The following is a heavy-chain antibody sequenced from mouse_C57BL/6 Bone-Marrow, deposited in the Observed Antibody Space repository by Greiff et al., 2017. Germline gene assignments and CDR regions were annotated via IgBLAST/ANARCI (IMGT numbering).Heavy chain of an antibody. V-gene: IGHV14-4*01. D-gene: IGHD2-2*01. Sequence: EVQLQESGAELVRPGASVKLSCTASGFNIKDDYMHWVKQRPEQGLEWIGWIDPENGDTEYASKFQGKATITADTSSNTAYLQLSSLTSEDTAVXYCTTYGYDAHYWGQGTTLTVSS. CDR2: IDPENGDT. J-gene: IGHJ2*01. CDR1: GFNIKDDY. CDR3: TTYGYDAHY.